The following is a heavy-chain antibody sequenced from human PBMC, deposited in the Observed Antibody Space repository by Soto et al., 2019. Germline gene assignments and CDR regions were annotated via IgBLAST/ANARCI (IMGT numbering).Heavy chain of an antibody. Sequence: QVQLQQWGAGLLKPSETLSLTCAVYGGSFSGYYWSWIRQPPGKGLEWIGEINHSGSTNYNPSLKSRVTISVDTSKNQFSLKLSSVTAADTAVYYCARFLCSTVTTPHQYYFDYWGQGTLVTVSS. CDR3: ARFLCSTVTTPHQYYFDY. V-gene: IGHV4-34*01. D-gene: IGHD4-17*01. J-gene: IGHJ4*02. CDR2: INHSGST. CDR1: GGSFSGYY.